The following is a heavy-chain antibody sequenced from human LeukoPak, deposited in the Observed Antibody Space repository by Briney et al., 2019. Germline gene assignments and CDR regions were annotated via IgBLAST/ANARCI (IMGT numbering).Heavy chain of an antibody. D-gene: IGHD2-15*01. CDR3: AKDGDCSGGSCSTFDY. J-gene: IGHJ4*02. V-gene: IGHV3-23*01. CDR2: ISGSGGST. CDR1: GFTFSSYA. Sequence: GGSLRLSCAASGFTFSSYAMSWVRQAPGKGLEWVSAISGSGGSTYYADSVKGRFTISRDNFENTLYLQMNSLRAEDTAVYYCAKDGDCSGGSCSTFDYWGQGTLVTVSS.